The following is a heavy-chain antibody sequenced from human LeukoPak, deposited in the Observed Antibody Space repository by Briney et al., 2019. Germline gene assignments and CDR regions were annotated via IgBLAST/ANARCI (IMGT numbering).Heavy chain of an antibody. CDR1: GFTFTSSA. J-gene: IGHJ3*02. V-gene: IGHV1-58*02. D-gene: IGHD4-17*01. Sequence: ASVKVSCKTSGFTFTSSAIQWVRQARGQRLEWIGWIGVGGGNTNYAQTLQGRITITRDMSTSTAYMELSSLRSEDTAVYYCAALTADYGAFDIWGQGTMVTVSS. CDR3: AALTADYGAFDI. CDR2: IGVGGGNT.